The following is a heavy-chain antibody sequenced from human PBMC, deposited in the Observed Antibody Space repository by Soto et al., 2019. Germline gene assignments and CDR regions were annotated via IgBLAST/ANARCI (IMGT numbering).Heavy chain of an antibody. V-gene: IGHV4-30-2*01. CDR2: IYHSGST. J-gene: IGHJ4*02. D-gene: IGHD2-15*01. CDR3: ASYSGAATFDY. CDR1: GGSISSGGYS. Sequence: KPSETLSLTCAVSGGSISSGGYSWSWIRQPPGKGLEWIGYIYHSGSTYYNPSLKSRVTISVDRSKNQFSLKLSSVTAADTAVYYCASYSGAATFDYWGQGTLVTVSS.